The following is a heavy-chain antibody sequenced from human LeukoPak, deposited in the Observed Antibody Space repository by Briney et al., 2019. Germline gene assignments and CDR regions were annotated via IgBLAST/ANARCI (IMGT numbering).Heavy chain of an antibody. J-gene: IGHJ4*02. V-gene: IGHV4-39*01. Sequence: PSETLSLTCTVSGGSINGNDYYWGWIRQPPGRGLEWIGSFFSGGDTYYAAALKSRATISVDTSKNLVSLRLNSLTALDMALYYCASPNIVFLPEPIDSGYYLDLWGRGILVTVSS. CDR2: FFSGGDT. CDR3: ASPNIVFLPEPIDSGYYLDL. D-gene: IGHD1-14*01. CDR1: GGSINGNDYY.